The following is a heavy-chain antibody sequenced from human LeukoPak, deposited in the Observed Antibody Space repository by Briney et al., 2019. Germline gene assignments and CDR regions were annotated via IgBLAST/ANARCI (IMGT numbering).Heavy chain of an antibody. V-gene: IGHV4-39*07. D-gene: IGHD6-19*01. CDR3: ARDRSSGWYRGRWFDP. CDR1: GGSISSSSYY. J-gene: IGHJ5*02. CDR2: IYYSGST. Sequence: KTSETLSLTCTVSGGSISSSSYYWGWIRQPPGKGLEWIGSIYYSGSTYYNPSLKSRVTISVDMSKNQFSLKLSSVTAADTAVYYCARDRSSGWYRGRWFDPWGQGTLVTVSS.